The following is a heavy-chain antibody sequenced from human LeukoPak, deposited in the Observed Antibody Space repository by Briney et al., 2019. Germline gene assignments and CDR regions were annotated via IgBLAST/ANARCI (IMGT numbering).Heavy chain of an antibody. CDR2: IYTSGST. Sequence: SETLSLTCTVSGGSISSYYWSWTRQPAGKGLEWIGRIYTSGSTNYNPSLKSRVTMSVDTSKNQFSLKLSSVTAADTAVYYCARVAPWELLKGGFDYWGQGTLVTVSS. CDR1: GGSISSYY. J-gene: IGHJ4*02. D-gene: IGHD1-26*01. V-gene: IGHV4-4*07. CDR3: ARVAPWELLKGGFDY.